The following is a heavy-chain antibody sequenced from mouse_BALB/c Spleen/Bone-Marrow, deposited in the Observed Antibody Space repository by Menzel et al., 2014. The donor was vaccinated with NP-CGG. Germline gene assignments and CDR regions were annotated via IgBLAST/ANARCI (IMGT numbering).Heavy chain of an antibody. V-gene: IGHV7-3*02. Sequence: EVXLXXSXGGLVQPGGSLRLSRANSGFTFTDHYMCWVRQPPGKALEWLGFIRNKANGYTTEYSASVKGRFTISRDNSQSILYLQMNPLRTEDSATYYCARDRDYVSNWYFDVWGAGTTVTVSS. CDR2: IRNKANGYTT. CDR3: ARDRDYVSNWYFDV. D-gene: IGHD1-1*01. J-gene: IGHJ1*01. CDR1: GFTFTDHY.